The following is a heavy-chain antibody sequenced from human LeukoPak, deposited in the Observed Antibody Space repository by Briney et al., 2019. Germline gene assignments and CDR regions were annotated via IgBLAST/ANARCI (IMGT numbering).Heavy chain of an antibody. CDR1: GYTFTSYA. CDR3: ARGLRVTHDKNSDY. J-gene: IGHJ4*02. Sequence: ASVKVSCKASGYTFTSYAMHWVRQAPGQRLEWMGWINAGNGNTKYSQEFQGRVTITRDTSASTAYMELSSLRSEDTAVYYCARGLRVTHDKNSDYWGQGTLVTVSS. CDR2: INAGNGNT. D-gene: IGHD2-21*02. V-gene: IGHV1-3*01.